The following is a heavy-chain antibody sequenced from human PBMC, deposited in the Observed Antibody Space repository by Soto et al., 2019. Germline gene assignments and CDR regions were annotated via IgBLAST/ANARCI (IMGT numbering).Heavy chain of an antibody. CDR2: IKQDGSEK. J-gene: IGHJ6*02. D-gene: IGHD2-15*01. CDR3: ARGIVGVAASYYYYGMDV. Sequence: EVQLVESGGGLVQPGGSLRLSCAASGFTFSSYWMSWVRQAPGKGLEWVANIKQDGSEKYYVDSVKGRFTISRDNAKNSRYLQMNSLRAEDTAVYYCARGIVGVAASYYYYGMDVWGQGTTVTVSS. V-gene: IGHV3-7*04. CDR1: GFTFSSYW.